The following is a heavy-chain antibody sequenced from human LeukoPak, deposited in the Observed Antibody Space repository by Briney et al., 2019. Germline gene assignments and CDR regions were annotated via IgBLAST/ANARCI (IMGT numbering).Heavy chain of an antibody. V-gene: IGHV1-2*02. CDR1: GFRLSDYY. CDR3: ARVRGNSCDY. Sequence: GSVTVSPKTSGFRLSDYYFHWVRQAPGQGLEWMGWIRGDSRETDRPQKFQGRVTMTRDTSINTAYMELSRLTFDDTAMYFCARVRGNSCDYWGQGTLVTVSS. J-gene: IGHJ4*03. D-gene: IGHD6-13*01. CDR2: IRGDSRET.